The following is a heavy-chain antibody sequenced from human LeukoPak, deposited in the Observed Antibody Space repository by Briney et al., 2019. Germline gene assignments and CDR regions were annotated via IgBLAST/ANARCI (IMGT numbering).Heavy chain of an antibody. CDR1: GFTVSNNY. J-gene: IGHJ3*02. V-gene: IGHV3-53*01. CDR2: TYSDSST. CDR3: VRKNRDFNAAFDI. D-gene: IGHD2-21*02. Sequence: PGGSLRLSCAASGFTVSNNYMSWVRQAPGKGLEWVSITYSDSSTNYADSVKGRLTISRDTSQNTLSLQMNSLRAEDTAVYYCVRKNRDFNAAFDIWGQGTVVTVSS.